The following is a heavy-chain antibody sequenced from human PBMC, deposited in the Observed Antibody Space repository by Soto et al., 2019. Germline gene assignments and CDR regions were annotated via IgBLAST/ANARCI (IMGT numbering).Heavy chain of an antibody. CDR2: ISYDGTNK. Sequence: GGALRLSCAASGFSFSISPMHWVRQAPGKGPEWVALISYDGTNKFYADSVKGRFTTSRDNSKSTLYLQVDSLRPEDAAVYYCARDPKTSGGQHWGLNYFHXWGQGTLVTVSX. J-gene: IGHJ4*02. V-gene: IGHV3-30-3*01. CDR1: GFSFSISP. CDR3: ARDPKTSGGQHWGLNYFHX. D-gene: IGHD7-27*01.